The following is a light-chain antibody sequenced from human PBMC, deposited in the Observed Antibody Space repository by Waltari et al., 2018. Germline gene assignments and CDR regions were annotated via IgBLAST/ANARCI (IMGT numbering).Light chain of an antibody. CDR2: TAS. V-gene: IGKV1-39*01. CDR3: QQSYITPLT. CDR1: ESISRN. J-gene: IGKJ4*01. Sequence: DIQMTQSPSSLSASVGDRVTLTCRASESISRNLNWYQQKPGEAPTLLIYTASSLESGVPSRFSGSGSGTDFTLTITSLQPEDFATYYCQQSYITPLTFGGGTKVEIK.